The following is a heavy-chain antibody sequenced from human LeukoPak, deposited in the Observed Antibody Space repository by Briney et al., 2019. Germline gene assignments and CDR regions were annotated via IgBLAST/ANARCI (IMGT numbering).Heavy chain of an antibody. CDR1: GYTFTGYY. Sequence: ASVKVSCKASGYTFTGYYMHWVRQAPGQGLEWMGWINPNSGGTNYAQKFQGRVTMTRDTSISTAYMELSRLRSDDTAVYYCARGSSSSPRYYYYYYMDVWGKGTTVTVSS. V-gene: IGHV1-2*02. CDR3: ARGSSSSPRYYYYYYMDV. D-gene: IGHD6-6*01. CDR2: INPNSGGT. J-gene: IGHJ6*03.